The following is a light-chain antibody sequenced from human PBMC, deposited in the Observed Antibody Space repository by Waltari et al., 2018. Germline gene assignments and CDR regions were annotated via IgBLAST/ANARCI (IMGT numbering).Light chain of an antibody. J-gene: IGKJ4*01. CDR3: QQRRDWPLT. CDR2: DTS. V-gene: IGKV3-11*01. Sequence: DIVLTQSPAILSLSPGERASLSCRASQSVTHYLAWYQQQPGQAPRLLIYDTSNRATGIPARFSGSGFGTDFTLTISSLEPEDFAVYYCQQRRDWPLTFGGGTKVEIK. CDR1: QSVTHY.